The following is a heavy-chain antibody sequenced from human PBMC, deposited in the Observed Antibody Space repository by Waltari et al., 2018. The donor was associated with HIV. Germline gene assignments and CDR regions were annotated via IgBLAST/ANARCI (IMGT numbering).Heavy chain of an antibody. CDR1: GFTLSSYS. CDR2: ISSSSSYI. J-gene: IGHJ4*02. D-gene: IGHD1-20*01. Sequence: EVQLVESGGGLVKPGGSLRLSCAASGFTLSSYSMNWVRQAPGKGLEWVSSISSSSSYIYYADSVKGRFTISRDNAKNSLYLQMNSLRAEDTAVYYCARGHITGTYADYWGQGTLVTVSS. CDR3: ARGHITGTYADY. V-gene: IGHV3-21*01.